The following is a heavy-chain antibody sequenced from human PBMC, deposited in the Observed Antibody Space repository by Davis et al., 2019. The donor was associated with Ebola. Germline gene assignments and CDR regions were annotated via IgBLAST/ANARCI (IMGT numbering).Heavy chain of an antibody. Sequence: GESLKISCAASGFMFSSYVMSWVRQAPGKGLEWVSTLGTSDDTYYADSLKGRFTISRDNSKNTLHLQMNSLRVEDTAIYYCAKDTSNIWFDVWGQGTTVTVSS. V-gene: IGHV3-23*01. CDR2: LGTSDDT. CDR1: GFMFSSYV. D-gene: IGHD1-26*01. J-gene: IGHJ3*01. CDR3: AKDTSNIWFDV.